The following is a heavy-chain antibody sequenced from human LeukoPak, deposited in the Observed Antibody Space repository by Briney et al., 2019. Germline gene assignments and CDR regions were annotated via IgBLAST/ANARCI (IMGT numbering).Heavy chain of an antibody. CDR2: INPSGGST. J-gene: IGHJ6*03. D-gene: IGHD5-12*01. Sequence: ASVKVSCKASGYTFISYYIHWVRQAPGQGLEWMGIINPSGGSTSYAQKFQGRVSMTRDTSTSTVYMELSSLRSEDTAVYYCARGYSGYCYYMDVWGKGTTVTVSS. CDR3: ARGYSGYCYYMDV. V-gene: IGHV1-46*01. CDR1: GYTFISYY.